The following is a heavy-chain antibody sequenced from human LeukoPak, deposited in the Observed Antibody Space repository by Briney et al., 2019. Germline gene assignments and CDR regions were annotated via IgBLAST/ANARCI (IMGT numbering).Heavy chain of an antibody. CDR1: GGSISSSNLY. CDR3: ARRTGGSPDMDV. CDR2: IYYSGTT. J-gene: IGHJ6*02. D-gene: IGHD1-14*01. Sequence: PSETLSLTCTVSGGSISSSNLYWGWIRQPPGKGLEWIGNIYYSGTTYYNPSLKSRVTISRDTSKNQFSLKLSSVTAADTAVYYCARRTGGSPDMDVWGRGTTVTVSS. V-gene: IGHV4-39*01.